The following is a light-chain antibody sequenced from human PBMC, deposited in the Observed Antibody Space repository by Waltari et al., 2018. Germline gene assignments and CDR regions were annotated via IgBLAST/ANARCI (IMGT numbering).Light chain of an antibody. V-gene: IGLV2-11*01. Sequence: QSALTTPRPVSGSPGQSVTISCTGTRSDAGYYNYVSWYQQRPGKAPRLILYDVTKRPSGVPDRFSGSKSGNTASLTISGIQAEDEADFYCCSYAGSYILVFGGGTKLTVL. CDR1: RSDAGYYNY. J-gene: IGLJ2*01. CDR3: CSYAGSYILV. CDR2: DVT.